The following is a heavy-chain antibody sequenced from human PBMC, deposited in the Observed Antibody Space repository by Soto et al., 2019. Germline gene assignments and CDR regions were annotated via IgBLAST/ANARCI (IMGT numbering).Heavy chain of an antibody. CDR2: MSNSGDSI. J-gene: IGHJ6*02. CDR1: GITFSDCY. V-gene: IGHV3-11*01. D-gene: IGHD3-10*01. CDR3: ARVRFGQWGYAMDV. Sequence: QVQLVESGGGLVKPGGSLRLSCAASGITFSDCYMNWIRQAPGKGLEWVSYMSNSGDSINYAGSVRGRFTVSRDNAKNSLYLQMNSLRAEDTAMYYCARVRFGQWGYAMDVWGQGTTVTVSS.